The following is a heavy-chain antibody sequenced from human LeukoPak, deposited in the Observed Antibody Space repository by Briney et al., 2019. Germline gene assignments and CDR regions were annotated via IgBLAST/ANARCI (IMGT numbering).Heavy chain of an antibody. Sequence: PGGSLRLSCAASGFTFDEHDMHWVRQVPGKGLEWVCLISKDGGNKHYEDSVKGRFSISRDNNRNSLSLQMNSLRSEDTALYFCAKRSGSPHNFDYWGQGALVTVSS. CDR1: GFTFDEHD. CDR2: ISKDGGNK. CDR3: AKRSGSPHNFDY. V-gene: IGHV3-43*02. D-gene: IGHD1-1*01. J-gene: IGHJ4*02.